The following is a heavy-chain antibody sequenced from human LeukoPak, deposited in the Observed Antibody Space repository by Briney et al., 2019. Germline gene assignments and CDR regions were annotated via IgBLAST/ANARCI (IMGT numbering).Heavy chain of an antibody. V-gene: IGHV3-23*01. Sequence: GGSLRLSCAASGFTFSSYAMSWVRQAPGKGLEWVSAISGSGGSTYYADSVKGRFTISRDNSKNTLYLQMHSLRAEDTAVYYCAREGDYDSRRYFDLWGRGTLVTVSS. D-gene: IGHD3-22*01. J-gene: IGHJ2*01. CDR1: GFTFSSYA. CDR2: ISGSGGST. CDR3: AREGDYDSRRYFDL.